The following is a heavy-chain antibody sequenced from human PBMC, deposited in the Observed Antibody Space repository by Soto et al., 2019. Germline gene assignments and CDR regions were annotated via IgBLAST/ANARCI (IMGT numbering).Heavy chain of an antibody. V-gene: IGHV4-39*01. J-gene: IGHJ5*02. CDR1: GGSINSSSYF. Sequence: ETLSFTCSFSGGSINSSSYFWGWVRQPPGKGLEWIGSIYYSASTYYNPSLRSRVTISVDTSKNQFSLKLSSVTAADTAVFYCARHYSSGSRNWFDPWGQGTLVTVSS. D-gene: IGHD6-19*01. CDR2: IYYSAST. CDR3: ARHYSSGSRNWFDP.